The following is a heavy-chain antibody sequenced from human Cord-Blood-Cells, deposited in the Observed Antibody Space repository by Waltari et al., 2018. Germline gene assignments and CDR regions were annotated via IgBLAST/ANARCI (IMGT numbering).Heavy chain of an antibody. CDR1: GFSLSNARMG. J-gene: IGHJ6*03. CDR3: ARIRYYYDSSGYYYYYYYYMDV. D-gene: IGHD3-22*01. Sequence: QVTLKESGPVLVKPTETLTLTCTVSGFSLSNARMGVSWIRQPPGKALEWLAHIFSNDEKSYSTSLQSRLTISKDTSKSQVVLTMTNMDPVDTATYYCARIRYYYDSSGYYYYYYYYMDVWGKGTTVTVSS. CDR2: IFSNDEK. V-gene: IGHV2-26*01.